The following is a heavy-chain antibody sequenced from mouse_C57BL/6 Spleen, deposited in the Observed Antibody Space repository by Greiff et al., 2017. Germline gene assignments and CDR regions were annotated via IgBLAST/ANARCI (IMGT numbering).Heavy chain of an antibody. J-gene: IGHJ2*01. V-gene: IGHV3-6*01. D-gene: IGHD1-1*01. Sequence: EVQRVESGPGLVKPSQSLSLTCSVTGYSITSGYYWNWIRQFPGNKLEWVGYISYDGSNNYNPSLKNRISITRDTAKNQFFLKLNSVTTEDTATYDCARETSVLDYWGQGTTLTVSS. CDR3: ARETSVLDY. CDR2: ISYDGSN. CDR1: GYSITSGYY.